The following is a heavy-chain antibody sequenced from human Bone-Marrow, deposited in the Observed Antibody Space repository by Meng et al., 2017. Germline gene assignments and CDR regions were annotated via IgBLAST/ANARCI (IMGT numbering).Heavy chain of an antibody. CDR2: IWYDGSNK. V-gene: IGHV3-33*01. CDR1: GFTFSSYC. J-gene: IGHJ4*02. Sequence: GGSLRLSCAASGFTFSSYCMHWVRQAPGKGLEWVAVIWYDGSNKYYADSVKGRFTISRDNYKNTLYLKMNSLRAEDTAVYYCARVLRTTVTIFDYWGQGTRVTVSS. CDR3: ARVLRTTVTIFDY. D-gene: IGHD4-17*01.